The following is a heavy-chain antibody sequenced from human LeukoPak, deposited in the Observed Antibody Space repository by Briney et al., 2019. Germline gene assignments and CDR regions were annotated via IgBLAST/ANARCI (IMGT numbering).Heavy chain of an antibody. CDR2: IYTSGST. CDR1: SGSISNYD. Sequence: SETLSLTCTVSSGSISNYDWSWIRQPAGKGLEWIGRIYTSGSTNYNPSLKSRVTMSVDTSKKQFSLKLSSVTAADTAVYYCARAGNTRFDYWGQGTPVTVSS. J-gene: IGHJ4*02. D-gene: IGHD2/OR15-2a*01. V-gene: IGHV4-4*07. CDR3: ARAGNTRFDY.